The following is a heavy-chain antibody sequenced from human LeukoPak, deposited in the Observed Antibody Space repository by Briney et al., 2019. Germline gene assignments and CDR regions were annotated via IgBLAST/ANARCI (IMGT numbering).Heavy chain of an antibody. D-gene: IGHD3-22*01. J-gene: IGHJ4*02. CDR1: GYTFTSYG. V-gene: IGHV1-18*01. Sequence: ASVKVSCKASGYTFTSYGISWVRQAPGQGLEWTGWISAYNGNTNYAQKLQGRVTMTTDTSTSTAYMELRSLRSDDTAVYYCARDRPPLLYYYDSSGLRDWGQGTLVTVSS. CDR3: ARDRPPLLYYYDSSGLRD. CDR2: ISAYNGNT.